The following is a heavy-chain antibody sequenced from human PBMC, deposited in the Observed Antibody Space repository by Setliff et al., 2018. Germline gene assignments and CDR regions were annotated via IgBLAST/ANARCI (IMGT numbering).Heavy chain of an antibody. J-gene: IGHJ4*02. V-gene: IGHV4-4*08. CDR3: ARYRNYFDSSGQTQYYFDY. Sequence: SETLSLTCTVSDGSISSDYWSWIRQPPGKGLEWIGHVHPDGSTNYNPSLYSRLIISVDTSKNQFSLKLTSVTAADTAVYYCARYRNYFDSSGQTQYYFDYWGQGTLVTVS. CDR2: VHPDGST. D-gene: IGHD3-22*01. CDR1: DGSISSDY.